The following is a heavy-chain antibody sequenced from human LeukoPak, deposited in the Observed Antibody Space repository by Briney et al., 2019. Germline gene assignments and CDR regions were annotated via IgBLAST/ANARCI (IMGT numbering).Heavy chain of an antibody. V-gene: IGHV4-59*01. CDR1: GGSINSYY. J-gene: IGHJ4*02. CDR2: IYSSGST. Sequence: PSETLSLTCTVSGGSINSYYWSWIRQPPGKGLEWIGYIYSSGSTNYSPSLKSRVTISVDTSKTHFSLKLNSVTAADTAVYFCARSANTRASFDYWGQGTLVTVSS. CDR3: ARSANTRASFDY.